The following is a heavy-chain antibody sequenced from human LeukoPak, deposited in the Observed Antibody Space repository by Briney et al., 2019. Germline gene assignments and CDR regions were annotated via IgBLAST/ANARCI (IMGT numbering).Heavy chain of an antibody. CDR2: IIPIFGTA. J-gene: IGHJ4*02. V-gene: IGHV1-69*05. CDR3: ARVRTGVGAAVWYYFDY. Sequence: SVKVSCKASGGTFSSYAISWVRQAPGQGLEWMGGIIPIFGTANYAQKFQGRVTITTDESPSTVYMELSSLRSEDTAVYYCARVRTGVGAAVWYYFDYWGQGTLVTVSS. D-gene: IGHD1-26*01. CDR1: GGTFSSYA.